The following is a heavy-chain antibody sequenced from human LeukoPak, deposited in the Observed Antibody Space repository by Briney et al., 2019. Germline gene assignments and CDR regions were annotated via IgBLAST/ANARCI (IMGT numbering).Heavy chain of an antibody. CDR2: IYYCGST. CDR1: GGSISSYY. D-gene: IGHD5-18*01. CDR3: ARVMSGYSYGYPDF. Sequence: SETLSLTCTVSGGSISSYYWSWIRQPPGKGLEWIGYIYYCGSTNYNPSLKSRVTISVDTSKNQFSLKLSSVTAADTALYYCARVMSGYSYGYPDFWGQGTLVTVSS. V-gene: IGHV4-59*01. J-gene: IGHJ4*02.